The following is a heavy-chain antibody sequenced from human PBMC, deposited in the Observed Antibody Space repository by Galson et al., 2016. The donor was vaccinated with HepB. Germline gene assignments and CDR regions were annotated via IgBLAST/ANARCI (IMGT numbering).Heavy chain of an antibody. J-gene: IGHJ5*02. CDR3: GILYGGFDP. CDR2: ISGDGRNT. Sequence: SLRLSCAASGLPSNNYAMHWVRQAPGKGLECVSLISGDGRNTYYADAVKGRFSISRDNSKKSLSLEMNSLRTEDTAFYYCGILYGGFDPWGQGTLVTVSS. V-gene: IGHV3-43*02. CDR1: GLPSNNYA. D-gene: IGHD2/OR15-2a*01.